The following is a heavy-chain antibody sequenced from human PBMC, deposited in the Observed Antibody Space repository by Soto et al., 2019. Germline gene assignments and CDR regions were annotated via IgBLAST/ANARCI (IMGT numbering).Heavy chain of an antibody. J-gene: IGHJ6*02. V-gene: IGHV2-26*01. D-gene: IGHD6-6*01. CDR1: GFSLSNARMG. Sequence: SGPTLVNPTETLTLTCTVSGFSLSNARMGVSWIRQPPGKALEWLAHIFSNDEKSYSASLKSRLTISKDTSKSQVVLTMTNMDPVDTAVYYCAKDEGLRAARPDDGMDVWGQGTTVTVSS. CDR2: IFSNDEK. CDR3: AKDEGLRAARPDDGMDV.